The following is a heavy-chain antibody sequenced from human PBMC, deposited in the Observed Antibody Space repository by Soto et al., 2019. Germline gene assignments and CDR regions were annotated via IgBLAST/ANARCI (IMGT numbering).Heavy chain of an antibody. D-gene: IGHD6-6*01. CDR2: INPSGGST. Sequence: ASVKVSCKASGYTFASYYMHWVRQAPGQGLEWMGIINPSGGSTSYAQKFQGRVTMTRDTSTSTVYMELSSLRSEDTAVYYCARDLAPIAARPSYYYYGMDVWGQGTTVTVSS. CDR3: ARDLAPIAARPSYYYYGMDV. V-gene: IGHV1-46*01. J-gene: IGHJ6*02. CDR1: GYTFASYY.